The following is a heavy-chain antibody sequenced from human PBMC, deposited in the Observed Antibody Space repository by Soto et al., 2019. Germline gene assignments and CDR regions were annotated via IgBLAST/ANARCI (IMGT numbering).Heavy chain of an antibody. V-gene: IGHV3-15*01. Sequence: PGGSLGLGCAASGFTFSNAWMNWVRPAPGKGLECVAGLKGKTDGGTTDYDEPVKGRFTISRDDSKNTLYLQMNSLKTEDTAVYYCTTAPGPPYYSYLYGMDVWGQGTPFTVSS. CDR3: TTAPGPPYYSYLYGMDV. CDR1: GFTFSNAW. J-gene: IGHJ6*02. CDR2: LKGKTDGGTT.